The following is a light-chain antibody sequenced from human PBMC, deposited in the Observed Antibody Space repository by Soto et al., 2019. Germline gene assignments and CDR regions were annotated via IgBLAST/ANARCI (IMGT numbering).Light chain of an antibody. CDR3: ASFRSGAILV. V-gene: IGLV2-14*01. J-gene: IGLJ6*01. CDR2: EVN. Sequence: QSVLNQPASVSGSPGQSVTISCTGPRSDIGDSNFISWYQHSPGKAPRLLIYEVNNRPSGVYKRFSGSKAGNTASLTISGLLDDDEADYFCASFRSGAILVFGSGTKVIV. CDR1: RSDIGDSNF.